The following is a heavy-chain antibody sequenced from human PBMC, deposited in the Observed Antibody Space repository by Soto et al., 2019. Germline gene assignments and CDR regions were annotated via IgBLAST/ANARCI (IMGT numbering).Heavy chain of an antibody. CDR2: GYPGDPDI. D-gene: IGHD2-15*01. Sequence: PGESLKISCEASRYFVTHFWIGWVRQMPGKGREWMCYGYPGDPDIRYSPSFRGQGTISADNSISAAYPQLSSLSASDSGIYYCARGGGCISGSCCVEIWGQGKLVNVSS. V-gene: IGHV5-51*01. CDR3: ARGGGCISGSCCVEI. J-gene: IGHJ4*02. CDR1: RYFVTHFW.